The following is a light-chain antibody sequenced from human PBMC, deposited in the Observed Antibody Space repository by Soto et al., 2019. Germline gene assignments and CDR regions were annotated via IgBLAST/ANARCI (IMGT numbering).Light chain of an antibody. CDR3: QQYNSYSWT. J-gene: IGKJ1*01. Sequence: DIQLTQSPSTLSASVGDRVTITCRASQNMNILWGWYQQNPGKAPKFLISRASILESGVPSRFSGSGSGIEFTLTISSLQPDDFATYYCQQYNSYSWTFGQGTKVEIK. V-gene: IGKV1-5*03. CDR1: QNMNIL. CDR2: RAS.